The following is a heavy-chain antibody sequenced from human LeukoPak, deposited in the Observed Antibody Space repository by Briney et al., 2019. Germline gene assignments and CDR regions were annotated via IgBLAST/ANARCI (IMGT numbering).Heavy chain of an antibody. V-gene: IGHV1-2*02. CDR2: INPNSGGT. Sequence: ASVKVSCKASGYTFTGYYMHWVRQAPGQGLEWMGWINPNSGGTNYAQKFQGRVTMTRDTSISTAYMELSRLRSDDTAVYYCATSGVRFLEWLLPNTYYYYHGMDVWGQGTTVTVSS. CDR3: ATSGVRFLEWLLPNTYYYYHGMDV. CDR1: GYTFTGYY. J-gene: IGHJ6*02. D-gene: IGHD3-3*01.